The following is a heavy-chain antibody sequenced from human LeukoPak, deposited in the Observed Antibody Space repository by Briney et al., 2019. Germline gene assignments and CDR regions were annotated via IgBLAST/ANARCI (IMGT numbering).Heavy chain of an antibody. D-gene: IGHD3-22*01. CDR1: GFTFSSYD. V-gene: IGHV3-13*01. J-gene: IGHJ2*01. Sequence: GGSLRLSCAASGFTFSSYDMHWVRQATGKGLEWVSAIGTAGDTYYPGSVKGRFTISRENAKTSLYLQMNSLRAGDTAVYYCARSHYYDSSGGWYFDLWGRGTLVTVSS. CDR2: IGTAGDT. CDR3: ARSHYYDSSGGWYFDL.